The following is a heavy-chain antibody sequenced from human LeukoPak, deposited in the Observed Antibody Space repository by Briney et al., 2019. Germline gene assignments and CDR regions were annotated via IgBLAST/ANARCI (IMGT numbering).Heavy chain of an antibody. CDR3: VRESGDYGSADMPGYYYYMDV. CDR2: IKEDGTEQ. V-gene: IGHV3-7*01. D-gene: IGHD3-10*01. Sequence: GGSLRLSCAVSGFIFSCHSMSWIRQAPGKGLEWVAKIKEDGTEQYYVDSVKGRFTISRDNAKNTVYLQMTTLRAEDTALYYCVRESGDYGSADMPGYYYYMDVWAKGTTVIVSS. J-gene: IGHJ6*03. CDR1: GFIFSCHS.